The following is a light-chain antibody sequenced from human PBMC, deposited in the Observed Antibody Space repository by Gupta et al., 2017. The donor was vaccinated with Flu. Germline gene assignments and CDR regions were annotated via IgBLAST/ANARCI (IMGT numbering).Light chain of an antibody. CDR3: QQYYSYLYT. Sequence: PSSLSASTGDRVTITCRASQGISSYLAWYQQKPGKAHKLLIYAASTLQSGVPSRFSGSGSGTDFTLTISCLQSEDFATYYCQQYYSYLYTFGQGTKLEIK. CDR1: QGISSY. CDR2: AAS. V-gene: IGKV1-8*01. J-gene: IGKJ2*01.